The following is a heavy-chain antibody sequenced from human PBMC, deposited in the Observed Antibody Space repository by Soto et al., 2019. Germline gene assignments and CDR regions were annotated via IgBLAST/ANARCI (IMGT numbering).Heavy chain of an antibody. CDR2: ISSSSSTI. CDR3: ARLSGDIVVVPAAFDY. J-gene: IGHJ4*02. D-gene: IGHD2-2*01. V-gene: IGHV3-48*01. CDR1: GFTFSSYS. Sequence: GGSLRLSCAASGFTFSSYSMNWVRQAPGKGLEWVSYISSSSSTIYYADSVKGRFTISRDNAKNSLYLQMNSLRAEDTAVYYCARLSGDIVVVPAAFDYWGQGTLVTVS.